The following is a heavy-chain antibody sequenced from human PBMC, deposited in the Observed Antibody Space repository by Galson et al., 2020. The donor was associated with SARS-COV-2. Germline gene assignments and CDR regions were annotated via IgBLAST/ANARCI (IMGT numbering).Heavy chain of an antibody. V-gene: IGHV4-34*01. CDR3: ARRAYGAAAGKERYNWFDP. D-gene: IGHD6-13*01. Sequence: SETLSLTCAVYGGSFSGYYWSWIRQPPGKGLEWIGEINHSGSTNYNPSLKSRVTISVDTSKNQFPLKLSSVTAADTAVYYCARRAYGAAAGKERYNWFDPWGQGTLVTVSS. CDR1: GGSFSGYY. J-gene: IGHJ5*02. CDR2: INHSGST.